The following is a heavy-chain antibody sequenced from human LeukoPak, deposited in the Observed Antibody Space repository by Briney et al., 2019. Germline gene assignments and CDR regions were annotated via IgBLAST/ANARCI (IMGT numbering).Heavy chain of an antibody. CDR3: ARGQGPLRYFDWLQYYYYMDV. D-gene: IGHD3-9*01. CDR1: GYTSTSYD. V-gene: IGHV1-8*02. CDR2: MNPNSGNT. J-gene: IGHJ6*03. Sequence: EASVKVSCEASGYTSTSYDINWVRQATGQGLEWMGWMNPNSGNTGYAQKFQGRVTMTRNTSISTAYMELSSLRSEDTAVYYCARGQGPLRYFDWLQYYYYMDVWGKGTTVTISS.